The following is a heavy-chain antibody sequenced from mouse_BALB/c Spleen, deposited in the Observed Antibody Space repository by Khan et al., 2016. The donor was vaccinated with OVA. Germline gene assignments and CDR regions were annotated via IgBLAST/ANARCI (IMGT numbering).Heavy chain of an antibody. CDR2: IWTGGST. CDR1: GFSLTSYG. Sequence: VELVESGPGLVAPSQSLSITCTVSGFSLTSYGVHWVRQPPGKGLEWLGVIWTGGSTNYNSALMSRLSISKDNSKSQVFLKMNSLQTDDTAMYYWARYYGYFGGYFEGWGGGTTVNVSS. CDR3: ARYYGYFGGYFEG. J-gene: IGHJ1*01. V-gene: IGHV2-9*02. D-gene: IGHD2-14*01.